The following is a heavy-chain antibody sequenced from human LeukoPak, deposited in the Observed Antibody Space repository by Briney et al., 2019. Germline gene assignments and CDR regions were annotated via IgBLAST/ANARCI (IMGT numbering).Heavy chain of an antibody. CDR1: GDSISSTSYY. D-gene: IGHD3-22*01. Sequence: SETLSLTCTVCGDSISSTSYYWGWIRQPPGKGLEWIGNIYYSGTTYYNPSLKGRVTISVDTSKNQFSLKLSSLTAADTAVYYCATHQYYLATRGHYPDIWGQGTLVTVSS. CDR2: IYYSGTT. J-gene: IGHJ4*02. V-gene: IGHV4-39*01. CDR3: ATHQYYLATRGHYPDI.